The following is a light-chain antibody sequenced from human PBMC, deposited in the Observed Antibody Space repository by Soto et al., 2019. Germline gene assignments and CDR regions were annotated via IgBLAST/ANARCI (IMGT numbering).Light chain of an antibody. Sequence: EIVLTQSPGTLSLSPGERATLSCRASQSVSSDYLAWYQQKPGQTPKVLIYRASSRATGIPDRFSGSGSGTDFTLTISRLEHEDFEVYYFQQYGSSPLTLGGGTKVDIK. CDR1: QSVSSDY. J-gene: IGKJ4*01. V-gene: IGKV3-20*01. CDR3: QQYGSSPLT. CDR2: RAS.